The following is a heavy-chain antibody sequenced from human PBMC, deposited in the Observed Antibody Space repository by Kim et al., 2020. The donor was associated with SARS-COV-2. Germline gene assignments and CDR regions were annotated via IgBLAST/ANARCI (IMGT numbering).Heavy chain of an antibody. Sequence: TNYSPGLKRRVTISVDTSTHQFSLRLSSVTAADTAVYYGARHSVSEGMDVWGQGTTVTVSS. D-gene: IGHD3-10*01. CDR2: T. V-gene: IGHV4-39*01. CDR3: ARHSVSEGMDV. J-gene: IGHJ6*02.